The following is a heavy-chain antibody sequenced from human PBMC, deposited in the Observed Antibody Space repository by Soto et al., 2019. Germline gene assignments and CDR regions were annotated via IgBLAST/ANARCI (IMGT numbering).Heavy chain of an antibody. Sequence: EVQLVESGGGLVKPGGSLRLSCAASGFTFSNAWMNWVRQAPGKGLEWVGRIKSKTDGGTKDYAAPVKGRFTISRGNSKNTLDLERNSLKTGGTAVYYCATAVDFWGVYDRQVAWWGQGNLVTVAS. J-gene: IGHJ4*02. CDR2: IKSKTDGGTK. CDR1: GFTFSNAW. D-gene: IGHD3-3*01. CDR3: ATAVDFWGVYDRQVAW. V-gene: IGHV3-15*07.